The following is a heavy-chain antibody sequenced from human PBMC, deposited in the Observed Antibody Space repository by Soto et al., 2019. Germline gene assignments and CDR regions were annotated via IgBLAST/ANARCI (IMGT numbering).Heavy chain of an antibody. D-gene: IGHD3-22*01. Sequence: GGSLRLSCAASGFSVRSNYMSWVRQAPGKGLEWVSVIYSGGSTYYADSVKGRFTISRDNSKNTLYLQMNSLRVEDTAVYYCARDLSSGYYDYWGQGTLVTVSS. CDR1: GFSVRSNY. J-gene: IGHJ4*02. V-gene: IGHV3-53*01. CDR3: ARDLSSGYYDY. CDR2: IYSGGST.